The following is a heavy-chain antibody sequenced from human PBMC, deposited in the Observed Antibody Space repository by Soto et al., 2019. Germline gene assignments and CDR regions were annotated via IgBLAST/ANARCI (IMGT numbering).Heavy chain of an antibody. Sequence: EVQLLESGGDLIQPGGSLRLSCAASGFTFSTFSTNVMRWVRQAPGKGLEWVSVISGSGATTNHADSVKGRFTISSDNSKNMACLHMDCLSADDTAVSYCAKSRVESLVRGQRYGLDDWGQGTTVTVCS. CDR3: AKSRVESLVRGQRYGLDD. CDR2: ISGSGATT. D-gene: IGHD3-10*01. V-gene: IGHV3-23*01. J-gene: IGHJ6*02. CDR1: GFTFSTFSTNV.